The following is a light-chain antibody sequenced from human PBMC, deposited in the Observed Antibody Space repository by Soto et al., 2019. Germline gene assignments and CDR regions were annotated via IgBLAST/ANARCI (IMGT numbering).Light chain of an antibody. J-gene: IGKJ1*01. CDR2: GAS. Sequence: EVVMTQSPATLSVSPGESATLSCRSSQTISNDLAWYQQRPGQPPRLLIYGASTRAPGTPARFSGSGSGTEFPLAISDLQSEDFAVYYCQQYNNWPKWTFGQGTNVELK. CDR3: QQYNNWPKWT. CDR1: QTISND. V-gene: IGKV3-15*01.